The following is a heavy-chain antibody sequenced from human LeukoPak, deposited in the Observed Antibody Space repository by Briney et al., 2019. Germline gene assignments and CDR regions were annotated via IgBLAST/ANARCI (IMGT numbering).Heavy chain of an antibody. CDR1: EFTFSSYA. J-gene: IGHJ4*02. D-gene: IGHD3-22*01. CDR2: IYSGGST. Sequence: GGSLRLSRAASEFTFSSYAMSWVRQAPGKGLEWVSVIYSGGSTYYADSVKGRFTISRDNSKNTLYLQMNSLRAEDTAVYYCARDYYDSSGAGSLWGQGTLVTVSS. V-gene: IGHV3-66*02. CDR3: ARDYYDSSGAGSL.